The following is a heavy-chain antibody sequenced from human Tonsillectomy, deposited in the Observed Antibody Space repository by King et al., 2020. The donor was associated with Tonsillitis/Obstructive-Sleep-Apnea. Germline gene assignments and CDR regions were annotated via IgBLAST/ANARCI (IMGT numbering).Heavy chain of an antibody. CDR1: GGSISSYY. J-gene: IGHJ3*02. V-gene: IGHV4-59*01. D-gene: IGHD2-8*01. CDR3: ARDMVLEAGGDAFDI. Sequence: QLQESGPGLVKPSETLSLSCTVSGGSISSYYWSWNRQPPGKGLEWIGYLYYSGSTNYNPSLNSRVTISVDTSKNQFSLKLSSVTAADTAVYYCARDMVLEAGGDAFDIWGQGTMVTVSS. CDR2: LYYSGST.